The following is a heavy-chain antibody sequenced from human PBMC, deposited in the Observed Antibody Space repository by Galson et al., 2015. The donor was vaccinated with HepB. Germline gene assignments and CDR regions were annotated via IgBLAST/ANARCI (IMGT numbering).Heavy chain of an antibody. CDR1: GFTFSSYG. Sequence: SLRLSCAASGFTFSSYGMHWVRQAPGKGLEWVAVISYDGSNKYYADSVKGRFTISRDNSKNTLYLQMNSLRAEDTAVYYCAKGLSWRFDPWGQGTLVTVSS. CDR3: AKGLSWRFDP. V-gene: IGHV3-30*18. J-gene: IGHJ5*02. CDR2: ISYDGSNK.